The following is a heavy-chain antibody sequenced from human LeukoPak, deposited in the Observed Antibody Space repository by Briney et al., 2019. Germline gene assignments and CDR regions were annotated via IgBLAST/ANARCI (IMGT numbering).Heavy chain of an antibody. Sequence: RGSLRLSCAASGFTFSSYAMNWVRQAPGKGLEWVSSISGSGGSIFYTDSVKGRFTISRDNSKNTLYLQMNSLRADDTAVYYCTRSFRGYDFYYFDYWGQGILVTVSS. V-gene: IGHV3-23*01. CDR2: ISGSGGSI. D-gene: IGHD5-12*01. CDR3: TRSFRGYDFYYFDY. J-gene: IGHJ4*02. CDR1: GFTFSSYA.